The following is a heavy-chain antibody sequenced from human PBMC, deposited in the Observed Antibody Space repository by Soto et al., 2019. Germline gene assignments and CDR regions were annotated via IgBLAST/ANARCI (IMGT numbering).Heavy chain of an antibody. CDR3: ARELGYCSSTSCYVAAFDY. V-gene: IGHV3-11*01. D-gene: IGHD2-2*01. CDR2: ISSSGSTI. CDR1: GFTFSDYY. J-gene: IGHJ4*02. Sequence: QVQLVESGGGLVKPGGSLRLSCAASGFTFSDYYMSWIRQAPGKGLEWVPYISSSGSTIYYADSVKGRFTISRDNAKNSLYLQMNSLRAEDTAVYYCARELGYCSSTSCYVAAFDYWGQGTLVTVSS.